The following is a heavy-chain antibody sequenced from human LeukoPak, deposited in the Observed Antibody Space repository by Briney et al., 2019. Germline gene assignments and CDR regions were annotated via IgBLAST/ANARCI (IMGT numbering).Heavy chain of an antibody. CDR1: GFTFSSYA. CDR2: ISGSGGST. Sequence: GGSLRLSCAASGFTFSSYAMSWVRQAPGKGLEWVSAISGSGGSTYYADSVKGRFTISRDNSKNTLYLQMNSLRAEDTAVYYCAANYYDSSGYGLGYWGQGTLVTVSS. D-gene: IGHD3-22*01. J-gene: IGHJ4*02. V-gene: IGHV3-23*01. CDR3: AANYYDSSGYGLGY.